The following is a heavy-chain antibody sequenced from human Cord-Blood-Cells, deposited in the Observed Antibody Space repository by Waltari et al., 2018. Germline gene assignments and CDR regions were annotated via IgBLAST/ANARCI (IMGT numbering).Heavy chain of an antibody. Sequence: QVQLQQWGAGLLKPSETLSLTCAVYGGSFSGYCWSWIRQPPGKGMEWIGENKHSGSTNNNPSLKRRVAISVDTSKNQFSLKLSSVTAADTAVHYCARRGDCGGDCYHFDYWGQGTLVTVSS. V-gene: IGHV4-34*01. J-gene: IGHJ4*02. D-gene: IGHD2-21*02. CDR1: GGSFSGYC. CDR3: ARRGDCGGDCYHFDY. CDR2: NKHSGST.